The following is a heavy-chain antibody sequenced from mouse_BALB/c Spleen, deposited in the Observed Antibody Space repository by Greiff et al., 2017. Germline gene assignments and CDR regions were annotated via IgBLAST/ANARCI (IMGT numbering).Heavy chain of an antibody. CDR3: ARDRYDVDYFDY. CDR2: IYPYNGGT. CDR1: GYTFTDYN. J-gene: IGHJ2*01. V-gene: IGHV1S29*02. Sequence: EVQLQQSGPELVKPGASVKISCKASGYTFTDYNMHWVKQSHGKSLEWIGYIYPYNGGTGYNQKFKSKATLTVDNSSSTAYMELRSLTSEDSAVYYCARDRYDVDYFDYWGQGTTLTVSS. D-gene: IGHD2-14*01.